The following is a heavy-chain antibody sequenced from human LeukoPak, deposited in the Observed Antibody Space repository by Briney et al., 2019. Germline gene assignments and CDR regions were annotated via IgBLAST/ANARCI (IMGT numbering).Heavy chain of an antibody. CDR2: IPSDGSGGSTI. D-gene: IGHD3-22*01. CDR1: GFTFSSYE. V-gene: IGHV3-48*03. CDR3: VRVYYDSSGIILGAFDI. J-gene: IGHJ3*02. Sequence: PGGSLRPSCAASGFTFSSYELIWVRQAPGKGLERVSHIPSDGSGGSTIYYADSVKGRFTISRDNAKNSLYLQMRSLRAEDTAVYYCVRVYYDSSGIILGAFDIWGQGTMVTVSS.